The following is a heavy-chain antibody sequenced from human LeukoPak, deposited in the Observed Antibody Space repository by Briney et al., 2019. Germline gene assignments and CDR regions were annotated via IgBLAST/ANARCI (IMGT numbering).Heavy chain of an antibody. D-gene: IGHD2-15*01. CDR3: ARDPVYCSGGSCSHFDY. CDR1: GYTFTGYY. V-gene: IGHV1-2*02. CDR2: INPNSGGT. Sequence: ASVKVSCKASGYTFTGYYMHWVRQAPGQGLEWMGWINPNSGGTNYAQKFQGRVTMTRDTSISTAYMELSRLRSDDTAVYYCARDPVYCSGGSCSHFDYWGQGTLVTVPS. J-gene: IGHJ4*02.